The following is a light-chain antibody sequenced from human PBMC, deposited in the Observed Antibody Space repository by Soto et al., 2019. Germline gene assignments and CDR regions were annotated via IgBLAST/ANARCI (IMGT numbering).Light chain of an antibody. CDR2: GNS. CDR1: RSNIGADYD. V-gene: IGLV1-40*01. CDR3: QYYDSSLSAVV. J-gene: IGLJ3*02. Sequence: QSVLTQPPSVSGAPGQRVTISCTGSRSNIGADYDVHWYQQLPGTAPKLLIYGNSNRPSGVPDRFSGSKSGTSASLAITGLQAEDEADYYCQYYDSSLSAVVFGGGTKLTVL.